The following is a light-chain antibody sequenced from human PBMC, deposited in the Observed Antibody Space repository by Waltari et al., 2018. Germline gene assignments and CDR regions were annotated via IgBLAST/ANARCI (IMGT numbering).Light chain of an antibody. CDR1: QGISSF. CDR3: QQNNSYQLT. CDR2: GAS. V-gene: IGKV1-9*01. Sequence: DIQLTQSPSFLSASVGGRVTITCRASQGISSFLAWYQQKPGKAPKLLIYGASTLQSGVSGRVSGGGSGKEFTLPIISLQPEDFATYYCQQNNSYQLTFGGGTKVEI. J-gene: IGKJ4*01.